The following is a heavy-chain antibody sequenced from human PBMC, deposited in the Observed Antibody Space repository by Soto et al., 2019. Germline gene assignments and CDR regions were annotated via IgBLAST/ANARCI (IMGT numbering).Heavy chain of an antibody. V-gene: IGHV4-30-2*01. J-gene: IGHJ5*02. D-gene: IGHD3-10*01. CDR2: IYHSGTT. CDR3: ARARESSRLFCNWFDP. CDR1: GGSTSSGGYS. Sequence: SETLSLTCAVSGGSTSSGGYSWSWIRQPPGKGLEWIGYIYHSGTTYYNPSLKSRVTISVDRSKNQFSLKLSSVTAADTAVYYCARARESSRLFCNWFDPWGQGTLVTVSS.